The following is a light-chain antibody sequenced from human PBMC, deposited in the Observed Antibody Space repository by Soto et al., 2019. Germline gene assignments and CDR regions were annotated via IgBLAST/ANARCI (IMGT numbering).Light chain of an antibody. CDR2: KVS. CDR1: QSLVYSDGNTY. CDR3: LQGTHWPWT. Sequence: DVVMTQSPLSLPVTLGQPASISCRSSQSLVYSDGNTYLNWFQQRPGQSPRRLIYKVSNRDSGVPDRFSGSGLGTDFTLKISRVEAEDVAVYYCLQGTHWPWTFGQGTKVEIK. J-gene: IGKJ1*01. V-gene: IGKV2-30*01.